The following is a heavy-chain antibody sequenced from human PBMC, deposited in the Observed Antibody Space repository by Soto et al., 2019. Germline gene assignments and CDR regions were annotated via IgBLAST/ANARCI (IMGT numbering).Heavy chain of an antibody. CDR3: ARGSLRRRYCSGGSCYSGYGMDV. CDR2: INHSGST. D-gene: IGHD2-15*01. V-gene: IGHV4-34*01. J-gene: IGHJ6*02. Sequence: NPSETLSLTCAVYGGSFSGYYWSWIRQPPGKGLEWIGEINHSGSTNYNPSLKSRVTISVDTSKNQFSLKLSSVTAADTAVYYCARGSLRRRYCSGGSCYSGYGMDVWGQGTTVTVSS. CDR1: GGSFSGYY.